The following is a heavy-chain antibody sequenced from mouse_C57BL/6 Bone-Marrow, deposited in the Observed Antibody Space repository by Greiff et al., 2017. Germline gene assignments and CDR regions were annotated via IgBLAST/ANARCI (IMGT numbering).Heavy chain of an antibody. CDR1: GYTFTSYG. Sequence: SGAELVKPGASVKLSCKASGYTFTSYGMQWVKQRPGQGLEWIGEIDPSDSYTNYNQKFKGKATLTVDTSSSTAYMQLSSLTSEDSAVYYSARSIYDYDEGTWFAYWGQGTLVTVSA. CDR2: IDPSDSYT. D-gene: IGHD2-4*01. V-gene: IGHV1-50*01. J-gene: IGHJ3*01. CDR3: ARSIYDYDEGTWFAY.